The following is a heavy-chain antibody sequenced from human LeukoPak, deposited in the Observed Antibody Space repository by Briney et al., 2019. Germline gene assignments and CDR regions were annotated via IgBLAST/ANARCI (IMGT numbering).Heavy chain of an antibody. Sequence: PGGSLRLSCAASGFTFSGSAMHWVRQASGEGLEWVGRIRSKANSYATAYAASVKGRFTISRDDSKNTAYLQMNSLKTEDTAVYYCTSTTVASEYYYGMDVWGQGTTVTVS. CDR2: IRSKANSYAT. J-gene: IGHJ6*02. D-gene: IGHD1-1*01. V-gene: IGHV3-73*01. CDR3: TSTTVASEYYYGMDV. CDR1: GFTFSGSA.